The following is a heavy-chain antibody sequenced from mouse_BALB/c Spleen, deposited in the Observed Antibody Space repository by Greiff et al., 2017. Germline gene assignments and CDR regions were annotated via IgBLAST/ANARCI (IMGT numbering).Heavy chain of an antibody. D-gene: IGHD1-1*01. V-gene: IGHV3-2*02. J-gene: IGHJ2*01. CDR1: GYSITSDYA. CDR3: ARCYGSRGYFDY. Sequence: VQLQQSGPGLVKPSQSLSLTCTVTGYSITSDYAWNWIRQFPGNKLEWMGYISYSGSTSYNPSLKSRISITRDTSKNQFFLQLNSVTTEDTATYYCARCYGSRGYFDYWGQGTTLTVSS. CDR2: ISYSGST.